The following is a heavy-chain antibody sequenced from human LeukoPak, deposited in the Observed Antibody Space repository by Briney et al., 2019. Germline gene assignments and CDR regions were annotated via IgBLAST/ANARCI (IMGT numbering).Heavy chain of an antibody. Sequence: GGSLRLSCAASGFTFSSYAMHWVRQAPGKGLEWVAVISYDGGNKYYADSVKGRFTISRDNSKNTLYLQMNSLRAEDTAVYYCALLPYCSSTSCYEIDYWGQGTLVTVSS. D-gene: IGHD2-2*01. J-gene: IGHJ4*02. CDR2: ISYDGGNK. CDR1: GFTFSSYA. CDR3: ALLPYCSSTSCYEIDY. V-gene: IGHV3-30-3*01.